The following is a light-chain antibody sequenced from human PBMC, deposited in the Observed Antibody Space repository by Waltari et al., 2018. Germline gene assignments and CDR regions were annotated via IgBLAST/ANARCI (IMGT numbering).Light chain of an antibody. CDR1: QSVLYSPNNKNY. Sequence: DIVLTQSPDSLAVSLGERATINCKSSQSVLYSPNNKNYLGWFQQKAGRPPKLLIYWASMREYGVPDRFSGSGSGTDFTLTISSLQAEDVAVYYCQQYHSVPRTFGQGTKVEI. CDR2: WAS. J-gene: IGKJ1*01. CDR3: QQYHSVPRT. V-gene: IGKV4-1*01.